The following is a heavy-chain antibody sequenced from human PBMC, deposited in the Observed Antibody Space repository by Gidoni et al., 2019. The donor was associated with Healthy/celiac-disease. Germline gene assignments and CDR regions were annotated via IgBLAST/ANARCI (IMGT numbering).Heavy chain of an antibody. D-gene: IGHD5-18*01. V-gene: IGHV4-39*01. J-gene: IGHJ3*02. Sequence: QLQLQESGPGLVKPSETLSLTCTVSGGSISSSSYYWGWIRQPPGKGLEWIGSIYYSGSTYYNPSLKSRVTISVDTSKNQFSLKLSSVTAADTAVYYCARHGTGIQLWSGDDAFDIWGQGTMVTVSS. CDR3: ARHGTGIQLWSGDDAFDI. CDR1: GGSISSSSYY. CDR2: IYYSGST.